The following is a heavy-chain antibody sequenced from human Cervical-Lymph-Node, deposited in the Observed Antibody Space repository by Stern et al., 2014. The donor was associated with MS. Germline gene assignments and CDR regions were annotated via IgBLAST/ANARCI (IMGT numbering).Heavy chain of an antibody. CDR2: INYNGIT. V-gene: IGHV4-31*03. CDR1: GDSIAGGGYY. CDR3: ARTKNPYCGGDCPFDY. D-gene: IGHD2-21*02. Sequence: QLQLQESGPGLVKPSQTLSLTCTVSGDSIAGGGYYWSWIRQHPGKGLEWIGYINYNGITYYNPSLKSRVTISVDTSKNQFSLKLNSVTAADTAVYYCARTKNPYCGGDCPFDYWGQGTLVTVSS. J-gene: IGHJ4*02.